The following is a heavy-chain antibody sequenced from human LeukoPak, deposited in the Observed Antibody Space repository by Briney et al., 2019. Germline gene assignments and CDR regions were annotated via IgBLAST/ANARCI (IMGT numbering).Heavy chain of an antibody. CDR1: GYTFTGYY. D-gene: IGHD1-26*01. Sequence: GASVKVSCKASGYTFTGYYTHWVRQAPGQALEWMGWINLNSGAPNYAQKLQGRVTMTRDTSISTAYMVLSSLSSDDTAMYYCARDRGSYFRESCDYWGQGTLVTVSS. CDR3: ARDRGSYFRESCDY. CDR2: INLNSGAP. J-gene: IGHJ4*02. V-gene: IGHV1-2*02.